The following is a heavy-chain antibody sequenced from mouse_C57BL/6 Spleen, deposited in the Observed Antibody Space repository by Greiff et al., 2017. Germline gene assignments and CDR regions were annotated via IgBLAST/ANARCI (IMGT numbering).Heavy chain of an antibody. V-gene: IGHV1-72*04. D-gene: IGHD6-1*01. CDR2: IYPRDGST. Sequence: QVQLQQPGAELVKPGASVKLSCKASGYTFTSYWMHWVQQRPGRGLEWIGRIYPRDGSTKYNEKFKGKATLTVDTSTSAAYMELHGLSSENAAVYVCARGALAGFAYWGQGTLVTVSA. CDR3: ARGALAGFAY. CDR1: GYTFTSYW. J-gene: IGHJ3*01.